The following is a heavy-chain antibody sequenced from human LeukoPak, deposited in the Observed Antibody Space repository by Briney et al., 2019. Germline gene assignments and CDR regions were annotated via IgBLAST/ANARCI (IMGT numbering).Heavy chain of an antibody. CDR3: ARATGTYWWFDS. CDR2: INPNSGDT. D-gene: IGHD1-26*01. Sequence: EAAVKVSCKASGYTFTDYYIHWVRQAPGQGLEWMGWINPNSGDTNYAQKFQGWVTMTRDMTISTAYMELSRLRSDDTAIYYCARATGTYWWFDSWGQGTLVTVSS. CDR1: GYTFTDYY. V-gene: IGHV1-2*04. J-gene: IGHJ5*01.